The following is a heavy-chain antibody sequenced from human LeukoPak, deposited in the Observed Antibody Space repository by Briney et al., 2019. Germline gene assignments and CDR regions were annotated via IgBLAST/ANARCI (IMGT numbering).Heavy chain of an antibody. Sequence: GGSLRLSCAASGFTFDDYAMHWVRQAPGKGLEWVSGISWNSGSIGYADSVKGRFTISRDNAKNSLYLQMNSLRAEDTALYYCAKDKFRYCSGGSCVGPVDYWGQGTLVTVSS. CDR2: ISWNSGSI. J-gene: IGHJ4*02. CDR3: AKDKFRYCSGGSCVGPVDY. V-gene: IGHV3-9*01. CDR1: GFTFDDYA. D-gene: IGHD2-15*01.